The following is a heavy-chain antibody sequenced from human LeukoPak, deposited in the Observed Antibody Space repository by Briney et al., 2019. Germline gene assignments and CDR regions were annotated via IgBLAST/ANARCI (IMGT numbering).Heavy chain of an antibody. J-gene: IGHJ4*02. CDR3: ASQLEDLRYFDWLPPYYFDY. CDR2: IYYSGST. CDR1: VGSISSSSYY. V-gene: IGHV4-39*01. D-gene: IGHD3-9*01. Sequence: SETLSLTCTASVGSISSSSYYWGWIRQPPGKGLEWIGSIYYSGSTYYNPSLKSRVTISVDTSQNQFSLKLSSVTAADTAVYYCASQLEDLRYFDWLPPYYFDYWGQGTLVTVSS.